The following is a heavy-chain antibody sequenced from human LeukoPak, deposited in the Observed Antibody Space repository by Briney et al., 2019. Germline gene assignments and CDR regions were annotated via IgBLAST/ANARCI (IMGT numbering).Heavy chain of an antibody. CDR1: GYSFTNYW. J-gene: IGHJ2*01. CDR2: IYPGASDA. Sequence: GESLKISCNASGYSFTNYWIGWVRQMPGEGLEWMGIIYPGASDARYSPSFQGQVTISADQSISTAYLQWSSLKASDTAMFYCARRTYYDFWYFDVWGRGTLVTVSS. V-gene: IGHV5-51*01. CDR3: ARRTYYDFWYFDV. D-gene: IGHD1-26*01.